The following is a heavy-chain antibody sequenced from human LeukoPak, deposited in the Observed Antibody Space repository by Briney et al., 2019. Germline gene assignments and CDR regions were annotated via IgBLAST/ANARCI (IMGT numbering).Heavy chain of an antibody. Sequence: GGSLRLSCAASGFTVSDNYMSWVRQAQGKGLEWVSVIYSGGTTYYADSVKGRFTISRDESKNTLYLQMNSLRAGDTAVYYCARDSRYCSSTSCYFDYWGQGTLVTVSS. D-gene: IGHD2-2*01. CDR3: ARDSRYCSSTSCYFDY. V-gene: IGHV3-66*02. CDR2: IYSGGTT. J-gene: IGHJ4*02. CDR1: GFTVSDNY.